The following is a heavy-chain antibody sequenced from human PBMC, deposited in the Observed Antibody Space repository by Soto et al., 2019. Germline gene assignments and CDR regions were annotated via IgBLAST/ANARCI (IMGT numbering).Heavy chain of an antibody. CDR1: GFTFSSYG. D-gene: IGHD3-3*01. CDR2: IWYDGSNK. CDR3: ANLGIKIFGVVKPGGYYGMDV. Sequence: GGSLRLSCAASGFTFSSYGMHWVRQVPGKGLEWVAVIWYDGSNKYYADSVKGRFTISRDNSKNTLYLQMNSLRAEDTAVYYCANLGIKIFGVVKPGGYYGMDVWGQGTTVTVSS. V-gene: IGHV3-33*06. J-gene: IGHJ6*02.